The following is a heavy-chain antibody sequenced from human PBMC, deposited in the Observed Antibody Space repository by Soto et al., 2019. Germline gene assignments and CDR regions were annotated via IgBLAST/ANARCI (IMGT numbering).Heavy chain of an antibody. D-gene: IGHD1-26*01. Sequence: PSETLSLTCDVYGGSFSDYVWTWIRQHPGKGLQWIGQINHSGSANYNPSLKSRVTISVHTSSSQFSLELSSVTAADTAVYYCARGLISGSHYSGGWYYFDSWGQGTLVTAPQ. CDR2: INHSGSA. CDR3: ARGLISGSHYSGGWYYFDS. J-gene: IGHJ4*02. V-gene: IGHV4-34*01. CDR1: GGSFSDYV.